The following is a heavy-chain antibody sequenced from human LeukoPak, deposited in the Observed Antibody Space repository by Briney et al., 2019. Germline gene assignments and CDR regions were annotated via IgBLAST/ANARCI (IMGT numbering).Heavy chain of an antibody. J-gene: IGHJ4*02. D-gene: IGHD6-19*01. Sequence: GGSLRLSCAASGFTFSSYSMNWVRQAPGKGLEWVSYISSNSSTIYYTDSVKGRFTISRDNAKNSLCLQMNSMRDEDTAVYYCARDVKGSSGWSGHWGQGTLVTVSS. CDR2: ISSNSSTI. V-gene: IGHV3-48*02. CDR1: GFTFSSYS. CDR3: ARDVKGSSGWSGH.